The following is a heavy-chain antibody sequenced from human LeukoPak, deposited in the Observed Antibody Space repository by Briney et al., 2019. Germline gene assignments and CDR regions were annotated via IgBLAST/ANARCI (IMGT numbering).Heavy chain of an antibody. J-gene: IGHJ2*01. Sequence: ASVKVSCKASGYTFTGYYMHWVRQAPGQGLEWMGWINPNSGGTNYAQKFQGWVTMTRDTSISTAYMELSRLRSDDMAVYYCARAGSGSYYPPNWYFDLWGRGTLVTVSS. CDR1: GYTFTGYY. D-gene: IGHD1-26*01. CDR3: ARAGSGSYYPPNWYFDL. CDR2: INPNSGGT. V-gene: IGHV1-2*04.